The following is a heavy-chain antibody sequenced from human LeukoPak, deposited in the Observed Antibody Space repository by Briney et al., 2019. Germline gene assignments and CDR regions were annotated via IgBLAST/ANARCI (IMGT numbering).Heavy chain of an antibody. J-gene: IGHJ5*02. Sequence: PSETLSLTCTHSLGSLSRYYSSSIPHPPRKGLEWIGYIYTSGSTNYDPSLKSRVTISVDTSKNQFSLKLSSVTAADTGVYYCARYSSSSAGWFDPWGQGTLVTVSS. CDR2: IYTSGST. CDR3: ARYSSSSAGWFDP. V-gene: IGHV4-4*09. CDR1: LGSLSRYY. D-gene: IGHD6-6*01.